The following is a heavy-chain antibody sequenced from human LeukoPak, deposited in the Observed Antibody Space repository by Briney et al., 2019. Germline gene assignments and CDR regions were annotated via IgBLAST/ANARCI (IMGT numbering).Heavy chain of an antibody. Sequence: PAETLSLTCTVSGGSISSYDWSCIRQPPGKGLEGIGYFYYSGSTNYNRSLKSRVTISVDTSKNQFSLKMSPVTAADTAVYYCARRRGHKIAAAGTRTGKSKWYFDLWGRGTLVTVSS. J-gene: IGHJ2*01. CDR3: ARRRGHKIAAAGTRTGKSKWYFDL. CDR2: FYYSGST. D-gene: IGHD6-13*01. V-gene: IGHV4-59*12. CDR1: GGSISSYD.